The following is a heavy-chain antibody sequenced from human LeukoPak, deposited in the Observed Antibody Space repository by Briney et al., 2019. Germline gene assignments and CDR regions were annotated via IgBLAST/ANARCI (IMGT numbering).Heavy chain of an antibody. D-gene: IGHD3-10*01. Sequence: EWIGYIDYSGSTKYAPSLKSRVNISVDTSKNQFSLKLSSVTAADTAVYYCAGASFGELLGYWGQGTLVTVSS. CDR2: IDYSGST. CDR3: AGASFGELLGY. V-gene: IGHV4-59*08. J-gene: IGHJ4*02.